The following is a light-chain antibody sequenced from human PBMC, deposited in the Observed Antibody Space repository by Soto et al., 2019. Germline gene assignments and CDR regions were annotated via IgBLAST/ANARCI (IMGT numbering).Light chain of an antibody. V-gene: IGLV2-14*03. J-gene: IGLJ7*01. CDR1: NSDVGGHNY. CDR2: DVN. Sequence: QSALTQPASVSGSPGQSITISSAGTNSDVGGHNYVSWYQQRPGKAPKLLTYDVNNRRAPGISARFSSSQYGNTASLTISGLQSDDEADYYRTSYTRRNTVIFGGGTQLTV. CDR3: TSYTRRNTVI.